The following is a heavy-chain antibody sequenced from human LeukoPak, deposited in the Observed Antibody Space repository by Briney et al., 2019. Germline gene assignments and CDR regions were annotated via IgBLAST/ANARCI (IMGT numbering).Heavy chain of an antibody. D-gene: IGHD3-22*01. CDR1: GYTFTGYD. Sequence: GASVKVSCKASGYTFTGYDINWVRQATGQGLEWMGWMNPISGNTGSAQKFQGRVSMTRNNPIGTAYMELSSLRSEDTAVYYCARVGYDSSGYYLHDYWGQGTLVTVSS. CDR2: MNPISGNT. J-gene: IGHJ4*02. CDR3: ARVGYDSSGYYLHDY. V-gene: IGHV1-8*01.